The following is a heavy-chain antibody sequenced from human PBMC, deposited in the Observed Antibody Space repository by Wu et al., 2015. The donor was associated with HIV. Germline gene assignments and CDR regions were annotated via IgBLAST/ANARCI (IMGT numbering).Heavy chain of an antibody. V-gene: IGHV1-69*05. CDR1: GANFQKYT. CDR2: RPYFGTP. D-gene: IGHD3-10*01. Sequence: QVQLVQSGAEVKKPGSSVRVSCKASGANFQKYTINWARQAPGQGLEWVGGDRPYFGTPNYSQNFQGRVTITTDDSTATIYMELSSLRSEDTAIYYCARDRFYGSGSYVYWGQGTLVAVSS. CDR3: ARDRFYGSGSYVY. J-gene: IGHJ4*02.